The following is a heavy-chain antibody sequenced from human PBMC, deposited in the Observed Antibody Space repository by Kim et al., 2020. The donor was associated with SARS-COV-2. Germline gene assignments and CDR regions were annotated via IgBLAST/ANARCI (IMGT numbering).Heavy chain of an antibody. V-gene: IGHV3-23*01. J-gene: IGHJ4*02. D-gene: IGHD5-12*01. CDR3: AKEGGYSGYYDY. Sequence: YYADSGKGRFTISRDNSKNPLYLQMNSLRAEDTAVYYCAKEGGYSGYYDYWGQGTLVTVSS.